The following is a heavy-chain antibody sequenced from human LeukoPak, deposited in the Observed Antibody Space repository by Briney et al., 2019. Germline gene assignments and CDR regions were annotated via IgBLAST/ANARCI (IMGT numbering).Heavy chain of an antibody. V-gene: IGHV4-34*01. J-gene: IGHJ3*02. D-gene: IGHD2-21*01. CDR3: ARGPGGGGDLDAFDI. Sequence: PSETLSLTCAVYGGSFSGYYWSWIRQPPGKGLEWIGEINHSGSTNYNPSLKSRVTISVDTSKNQFSLKLSSVTAADTAVYYCARGPGGGGDLDAFDIWGQGTMDTVSS. CDR1: GGSFSGYY. CDR2: INHSGST.